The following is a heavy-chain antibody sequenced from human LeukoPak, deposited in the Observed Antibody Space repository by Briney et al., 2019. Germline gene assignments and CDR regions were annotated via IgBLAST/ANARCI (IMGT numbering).Heavy chain of an antibody. J-gene: IGHJ3*02. CDR1: GFTFSTYG. CDR2: ISSSSSSI. D-gene: IGHD6-6*01. V-gene: IGHV3-48*01. Sequence: GGSLRLSCAASGFTFSTYGMHWVRQAPGKGLEWVSYISSSSSSIYYADSVRGRFTISRDNARNSLYLQMNSLRVEDTAVYYCARGGAARPDIWGQGTMVIVSS. CDR3: ARGGAARPDI.